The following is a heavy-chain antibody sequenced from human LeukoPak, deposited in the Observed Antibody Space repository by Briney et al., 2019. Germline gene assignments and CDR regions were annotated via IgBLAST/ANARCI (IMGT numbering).Heavy chain of an antibody. CDR3: ARDIGYCSSTSCSSAYFQH. Sequence: GGSLRLSCAASGFTFSSYAMSWVRQAPGKGLEWVSAISSSSTIYYADSVKGRFTISRDNAKNSLYLQMNSLRAEDTAVYYCARDIGYCSSTSCSSAYFQHWGQGTLVTVSS. D-gene: IGHD2-2*01. V-gene: IGHV3-69-1*01. J-gene: IGHJ1*01. CDR2: ISSSSTI. CDR1: GFTFSSYA.